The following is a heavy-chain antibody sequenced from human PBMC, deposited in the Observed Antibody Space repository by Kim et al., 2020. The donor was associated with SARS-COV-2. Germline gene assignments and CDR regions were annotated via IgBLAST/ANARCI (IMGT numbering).Heavy chain of an antibody. Sequence: NYIPYLKSRVTISVDTSKIQFSLKLSSVTAADTAVYYCARGSAGTRYFDYWGQGTLVTVSS. CDR3: ARGSAGTRYFDY. J-gene: IGHJ4*02. V-gene: IGHV4-34*01. D-gene: IGHD6-19*01.